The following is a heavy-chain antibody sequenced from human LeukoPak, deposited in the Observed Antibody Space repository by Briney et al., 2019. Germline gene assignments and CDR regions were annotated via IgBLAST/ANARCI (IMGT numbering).Heavy chain of an antibody. Sequence: GSLRLSCTTSGFTFGDYAMSWFRQAPGKGLEWVGFIGTKTYGATTEYAASVKGRFTISRDDSKGIAYLQMNSLTTEDTFVYYCARSYYDNTGSHYFDYWGQGTLVTVSS. V-gene: IGHV3-49*03. CDR2: IGTKTYGATT. J-gene: IGHJ4*02. D-gene: IGHD3-22*01. CDR3: ARSYYDNTGSHYFDY. CDR1: GFTFGDYA.